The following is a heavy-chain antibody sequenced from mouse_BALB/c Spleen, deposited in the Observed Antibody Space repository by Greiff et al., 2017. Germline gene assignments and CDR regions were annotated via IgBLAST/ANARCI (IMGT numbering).Heavy chain of an antibody. Sequence: EVQGVESGPGLVKPSQSLSLTCTVTGYSITSDYAWNWIRQFPGNKLEWMGYISYSGSTSYNPSLKSRISITRDTSKNQFFLQLNSVTTEDTATYYCARWGLYDYDGAYWGQGTLVTVSA. D-gene: IGHD2-4*01. J-gene: IGHJ3*01. CDR1: GYSITSDYA. CDR2: ISYSGST. V-gene: IGHV3-2*02. CDR3: ARWGLYDYDGAY.